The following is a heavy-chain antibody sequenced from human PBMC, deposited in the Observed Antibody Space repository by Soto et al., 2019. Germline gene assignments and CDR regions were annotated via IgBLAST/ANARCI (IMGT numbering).Heavy chain of an antibody. CDR3: VKDGSSGWPYYYGLDV. J-gene: IGHJ6*02. Sequence: QVQLVESGGGVVQPGRSLRLSCAASGFTFNSYGMHWVRQGPGNGLEWVAFISYDGRNKYYADSVKGRFTISRDNSKNTLYLQMSSLRAEDTAVYYCVKDGSSGWPYYYGLDVWGQGTTVTVSS. V-gene: IGHV3-30*18. CDR2: ISYDGRNK. CDR1: GFTFNSYG. D-gene: IGHD6-19*01.